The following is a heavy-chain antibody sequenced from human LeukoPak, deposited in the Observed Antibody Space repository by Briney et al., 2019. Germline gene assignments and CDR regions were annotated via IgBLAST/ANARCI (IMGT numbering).Heavy chain of an antibody. Sequence: GGSLRLSCAASGFTFISYSMNWVCQAPGKGLEWVSSISSSSSYIYYADSVKGRFTISRDNAKNSLYLQMNSLRAEDTAVYYCARVVGATQYYFDYWGQGTLVTVSS. D-gene: IGHD1-26*01. V-gene: IGHV3-21*01. CDR2: ISSSSSYI. J-gene: IGHJ4*02. CDR3: ARVVGATQYYFDY. CDR1: GFTFISYS.